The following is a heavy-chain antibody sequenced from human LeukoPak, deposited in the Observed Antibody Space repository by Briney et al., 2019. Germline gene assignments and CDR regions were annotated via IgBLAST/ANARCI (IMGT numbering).Heavy chain of an antibody. Sequence: SETLSLTCTVSGGSISSYYWSWIRQPPGKGLEWIGYIYYSGSTNYNPSLKSRVTISVDTSKNQFSLKLSSVTAADTAVYYCARDSSSWYGARYYFDYWGQGTLVTVSS. D-gene: IGHD6-13*01. CDR1: GGSISSYY. V-gene: IGHV4-59*01. J-gene: IGHJ4*02. CDR2: IYYSGST. CDR3: ARDSSSWYGARYYFDY.